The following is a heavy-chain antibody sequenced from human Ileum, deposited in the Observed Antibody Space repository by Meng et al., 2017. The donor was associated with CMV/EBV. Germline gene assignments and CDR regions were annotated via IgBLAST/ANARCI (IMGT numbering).Heavy chain of an antibody. CDR2: INTNTGNP. Sequence: CKASESNFTSNNLIWVRQAPGQGPEWMGWINTNTGNPTYAQGFTGRFVFSLDTSVSTTYLQISSLKAEDTAVYYCARDGLSGRYFDYWGQGTLVTVSS. CDR3: ARDGLSGRYFDY. D-gene: IGHD1-26*01. J-gene: IGHJ4*02. CDR1: ESNFTSNN. V-gene: IGHV7-4-1*02.